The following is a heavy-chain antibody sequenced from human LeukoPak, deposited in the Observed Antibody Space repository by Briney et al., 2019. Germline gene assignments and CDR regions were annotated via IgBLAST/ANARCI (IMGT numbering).Heavy chain of an antibody. CDR2: ISSSSSYI. Sequence: GGSLRLSCAASGFTFSSYSMNWVRQAPGKGLEWVSSISSSSSYIYYADSVKGRFTISRDNSKNTLYLQMNSLRAEDTAVYYCAKGPKLRFTIIVVDYYFDYWGQGTLVTVSS. CDR3: AKGPKLRFTIIVVDYYFDY. J-gene: IGHJ4*02. V-gene: IGHV3-21*01. CDR1: GFTFSSYS. D-gene: IGHD3-22*01.